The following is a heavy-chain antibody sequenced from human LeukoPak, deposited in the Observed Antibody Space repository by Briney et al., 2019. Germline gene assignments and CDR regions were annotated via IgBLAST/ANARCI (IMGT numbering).Heavy chain of an antibody. J-gene: IGHJ4*02. V-gene: IGHV3-7*04. Sequence: WGSLRLSCTASGFSFDTYWMSWVRQVPGKGLEWVANIKQDGSEKDYVDSVKGRFTISRDNTKNSLYLQMNSLRAEDTGVYYCARGDTQSKYRQFDSWGQGSLVTVSS. CDR1: GFSFDTYW. CDR3: ARGDTQSKYRQFDS. D-gene: IGHD3-16*02. CDR2: IKQDGSEK.